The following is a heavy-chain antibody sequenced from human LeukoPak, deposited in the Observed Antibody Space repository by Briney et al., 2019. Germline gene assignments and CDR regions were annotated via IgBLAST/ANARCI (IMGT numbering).Heavy chain of an antibody. V-gene: IGHV3-53*01. D-gene: IGHD6-13*01. CDR2: IYSGGST. J-gene: IGHJ4*02. Sequence: PGGSLRLSCAASGFTVSSNYMSWVRQAPGKGLEWVSVIYSGGSTYYADSVKGRFTISRDNSKNTLYLQMNSLGAEDTAVYYCARGRDGAAAATGYSDYWGQGTLVTVSS. CDR1: GFTVSSNY. CDR3: ARGRDGAAAATGYSDY.